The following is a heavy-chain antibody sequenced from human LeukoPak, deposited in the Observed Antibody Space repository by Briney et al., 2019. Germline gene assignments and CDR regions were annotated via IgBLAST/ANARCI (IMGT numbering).Heavy chain of an antibody. Sequence: SVKVSCKASGGTFSSYAISWVRQAPGQGLEWMGGIIPIFGTENYAQKFQGRVTITADESTSTAYMELSSLRSEDTAVYYCATYGVATMIDPRAFDIWGQGTMVTVSS. J-gene: IGHJ3*02. CDR3: ATYGVATMIDPRAFDI. D-gene: IGHD3-22*01. V-gene: IGHV1-69*13. CDR2: IIPIFGTE. CDR1: GGTFSSYA.